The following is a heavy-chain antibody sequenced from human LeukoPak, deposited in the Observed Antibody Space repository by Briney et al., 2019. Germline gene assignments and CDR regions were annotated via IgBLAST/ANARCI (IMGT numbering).Heavy chain of an antibody. V-gene: IGHV5-10-1*01. CDR1: RYSFTSYW. J-gene: IGHJ4*02. CDR3: ARRRKAYDSSGYYLYYFDY. CDR2: IDPSDSYT. D-gene: IGHD3-22*01. Sequence: GESLKISCKGSRYSFTSYWISWVRQMPGKGLEWMGRIDPSDSYTNYSLSFQGHVTISADKSISTAYLQWSSLKASDTAMYYCARRRKAYDSSGYYLYYFDYWGQGTLVTVSS.